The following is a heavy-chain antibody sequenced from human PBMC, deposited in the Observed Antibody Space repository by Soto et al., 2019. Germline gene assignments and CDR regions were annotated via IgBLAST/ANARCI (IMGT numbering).Heavy chain of an antibody. V-gene: IGHV1-18*01. D-gene: IGHD2-2*01. CDR3: ARYNIVVVPAANYYYYYGMDV. Sequence: QVQLVQSGAEVKKPGASVKVSCKASGYTFTSYGISWVRQAPGQGLEWMGWISAYNGNKNYAQKLQGRVTMTTDTSTSTAYMELRSLRSDDTAVYYCARYNIVVVPAANYYYYYGMDVWGQGTTVTVSS. CDR1: GYTFTSYG. J-gene: IGHJ6*02. CDR2: ISAYNGNK.